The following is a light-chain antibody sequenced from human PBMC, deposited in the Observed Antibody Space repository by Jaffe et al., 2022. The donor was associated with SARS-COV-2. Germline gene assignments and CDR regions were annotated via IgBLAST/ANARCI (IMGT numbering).Light chain of an antibody. J-gene: IGLJ2*01. CDR2: DNN. CDR1: NSNIGSNS. Sequence: QSVLSQPPSASGTPGQRVTISCAGSNSNIGSNSVSWYQQFPGTAPKFLMYDNNRRPSGVPDRFSGSKSGTSASLAIGGLQSEDEADYYCAAWDDSLNVAVFGGGTKLTVL. CDR3: AAWDDSLNVAV. V-gene: IGLV1-44*01.